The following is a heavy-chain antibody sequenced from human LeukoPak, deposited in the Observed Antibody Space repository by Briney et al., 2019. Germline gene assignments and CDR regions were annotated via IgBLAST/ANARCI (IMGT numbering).Heavy chain of an antibody. CDR2: IWYDGSNK. J-gene: IGHJ4*02. CDR3: ARDRTRTPGSLDY. CDR1: GFTFSSYG. V-gene: IGHV3-33*01. D-gene: IGHD1-14*01. Sequence: GGSLRLSCAASGFTFSSYGMHWVRQAPGKGLEWVAVIWYDGSNKYYADSVKGRFTISRDNSKNTLYLQMNSLRAEDTAVYYCARDRTRTPGSLDYWGQGTLVTVSS.